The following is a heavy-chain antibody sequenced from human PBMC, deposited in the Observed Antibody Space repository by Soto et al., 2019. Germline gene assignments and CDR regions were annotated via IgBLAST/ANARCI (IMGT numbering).Heavy chain of an antibody. CDR3: AIGGTPIDY. CDR1: GYTFTNFG. CDR2: ISTYNGNT. Sequence: QVPLVQSGAEVKKPGASVKVSCKTSGYTFTNFGISWVRQAPGQGLAWMGWISTYNGNTSYGQKYKGSITMTTDTTTSTAYMERRSLRSDDTAVYYCAIGGTPIDYWGQGTLGTDSS. V-gene: IGHV1-18*01. D-gene: IGHD3-16*01. J-gene: IGHJ4*02.